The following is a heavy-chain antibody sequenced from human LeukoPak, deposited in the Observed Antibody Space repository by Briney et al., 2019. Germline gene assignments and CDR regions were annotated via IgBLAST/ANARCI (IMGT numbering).Heavy chain of an antibody. V-gene: IGHV1-18*01. CDR2: ISGYNTYT. CDR3: ARVRLVWGMETFDL. CDR1: NNTLSNNG. D-gene: IGHD7-27*01. Sequence: ASVKVSCKSSNNTLSNNGITWVRQAPGQGLEWMGWISGYNTYTTYAQKFQDRVTMTKDTSTNTAYMEMRSLSSDDTAIYYCARVRLVWGMETFDLWGQGTMVTVSS. J-gene: IGHJ3*01.